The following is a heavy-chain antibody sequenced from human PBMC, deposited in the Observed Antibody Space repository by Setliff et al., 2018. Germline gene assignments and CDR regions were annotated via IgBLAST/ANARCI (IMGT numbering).Heavy chain of an antibody. CDR2: IKGDESEK. V-gene: IGHV3-7*03. J-gene: IGHJ3*02. D-gene: IGHD3-22*01. Sequence: GGSLRLSCAASGFTFPTYLMTWVRQAPGKGLEWVANIKGDESEKYYVASVKGRFTISRDNARNSLYLQMNSLRAEDTAVYYCARDRISRYYDSGAHAFDIWGQGTMVTVSS. CDR3: ARDRISRYYDSGAHAFDI. CDR1: GFTFPTYL.